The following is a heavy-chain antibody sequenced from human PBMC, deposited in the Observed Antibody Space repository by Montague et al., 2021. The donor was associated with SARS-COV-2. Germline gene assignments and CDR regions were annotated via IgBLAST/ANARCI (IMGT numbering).Heavy chain of an antibody. CDR3: TRDYRSIVGDGLDI. CDR2: ISTSAYTT. Sequence: SLRLSCAASGFTFSNYDMNWARQAPGKGPEWISCISTSAYTTSYAGSVKGRFTISRDNGKNSLYLQMNSLRVEDTAVYYCTRDYRSIVGDGLDIWGQGTKVTVSS. J-gene: IGHJ3*02. V-gene: IGHV3-48*03. CDR1: GFTFSNYD. D-gene: IGHD3-16*02.